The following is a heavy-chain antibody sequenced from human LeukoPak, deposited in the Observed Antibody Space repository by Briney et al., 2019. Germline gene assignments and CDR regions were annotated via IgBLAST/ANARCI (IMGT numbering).Heavy chain of an antibody. Sequence: GGSLRLSCAASGFTFSSYWMSWVRQAPGKGLEWVANIKQEGSEKYYVDSVKGRFTISRDNAKNSLYLQMNSLRAEDTAVYYCARVKYYYDSSGNYFDYWGQGTLVTVSS. D-gene: IGHD3-22*01. V-gene: IGHV3-7*01. CDR3: ARVKYYYDSSGNYFDY. CDR2: IKQEGSEK. CDR1: GFTFSSYW. J-gene: IGHJ4*02.